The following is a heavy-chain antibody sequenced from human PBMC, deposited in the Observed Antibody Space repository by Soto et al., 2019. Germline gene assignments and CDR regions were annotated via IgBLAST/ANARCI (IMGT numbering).Heavy chain of an antibody. D-gene: IGHD2-15*01. CDR2: IYYSGST. Sequence: SETLSLTCIVSGASISSSFWSWIRQSPGKGLEWIGDIYYSGSTNYNPSLKSRVTISVDTSKNQFSLKLTSVSAADTAVYYCARVCSGGRCYYGIDVWGQGTTVTVSS. CDR1: GASISSSF. J-gene: IGHJ6*02. V-gene: IGHV4-59*01. CDR3: ARVCSGGRCYYGIDV.